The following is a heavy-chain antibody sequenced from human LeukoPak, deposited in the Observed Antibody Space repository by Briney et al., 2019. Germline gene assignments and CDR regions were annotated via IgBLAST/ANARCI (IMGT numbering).Heavy chain of an antibody. CDR3: AAEGSLGTLRY. Sequence: SQTLSLTCAISGDSVSSNSAAWNWIRRSPSRGLEWLGRTYYRSKWYKDYAVSVNSRITINADTSKNQFSLQLNSVTPEDTAVYYCAAEGSLGTLRYWSQETLVTVSS. V-gene: IGHV6-1*01. CDR1: GDSVSSNSAA. D-gene: IGHD1-26*01. J-gene: IGHJ4*02. CDR2: TYYRSKWYK.